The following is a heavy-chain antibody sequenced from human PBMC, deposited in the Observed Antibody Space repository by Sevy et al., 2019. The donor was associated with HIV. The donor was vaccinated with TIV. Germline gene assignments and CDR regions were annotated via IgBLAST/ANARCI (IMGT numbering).Heavy chain of an antibody. CDR3: AGGDTTMITDLDY. CDR1: GLTLTTTG. CDR2: VKSDGTT. V-gene: IGHV3-53*01. D-gene: IGHD3-16*01. J-gene: IGHJ4*02. Sequence: GGSLRLSCAASGLTLTTTGMSWVRQAPGKGLEWVAGVKSDGTTYYADSVRDRFTVSRDKSKNTLYLQLNSLRADDTAVFYCAGGDTTMITDLDYWGQGTLVTVSS.